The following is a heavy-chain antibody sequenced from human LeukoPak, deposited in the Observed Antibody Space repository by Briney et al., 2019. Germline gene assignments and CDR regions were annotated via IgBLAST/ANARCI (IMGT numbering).Heavy chain of an antibody. CDR1: GGSFSGYY. J-gene: IGHJ6*03. D-gene: IGHD6-6*01. CDR2: INHSGST. CDR3: ARGRGIAARYYYYIDV. Sequence: PSETLSLTCAVYGGSFSGYYWSWIRQPPGRGLEWIGEINHSGSTNYNPSLKSRVTISVDTSKNQFSLKLSSVTAADTAVYYCARGRGIAARYYYYIDVWGKGTTVTVSS. V-gene: IGHV4-34*01.